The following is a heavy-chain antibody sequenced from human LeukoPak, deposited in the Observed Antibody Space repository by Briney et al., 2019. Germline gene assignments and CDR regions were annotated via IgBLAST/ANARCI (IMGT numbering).Heavy chain of an antibody. Sequence: GESLQISCQGSGFHFTSYWIAWVRPLPGKGLEGMGIIYPGESDNRYSPSFQGQVTMSADKSTSTAYLQWSSLRASDTAMYYCAKSIVVDYYNMDVWGKGTTVTVSS. J-gene: IGHJ6*04. CDR3: AKSIVVDYYNMDV. V-gene: IGHV5-51*01. CDR2: IYPGESDN. D-gene: IGHD2-2*01. CDR1: GFHFTSYW.